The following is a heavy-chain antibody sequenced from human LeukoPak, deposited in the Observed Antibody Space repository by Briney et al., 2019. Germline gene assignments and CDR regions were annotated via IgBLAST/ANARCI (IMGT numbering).Heavy chain of an antibody. J-gene: IGHJ4*02. CDR3: ARSYYDYVWGSYRPYPLFDY. CDR1: GYSFTSYW. V-gene: IGHV5-51*01. CDR2: IYPGDSDT. D-gene: IGHD3-16*02. Sequence: GESLKISCKASGYSFTSYWIGWVRQMPGKGLEWMGIIYPGDSDTRYSPSFQGQVTISADKSISTAYLQWSSLKASDTAMYYCARSYYDYVWGSYRPYPLFDYWGQGTLVTVSS.